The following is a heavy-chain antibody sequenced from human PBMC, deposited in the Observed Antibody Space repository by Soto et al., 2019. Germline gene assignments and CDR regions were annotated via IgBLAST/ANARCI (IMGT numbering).Heavy chain of an antibody. CDR3: AQSRGRLLWLREIYYFDK. V-gene: IGHV3-73*01. CDR1: GLTVSSNY. D-gene: IGHD3-10*01. CDR2: IRSKANSYAT. Sequence: GGSLRLSCAASGLTVSSNYLSLVRQAPGKGLEWVGRIRSKANSYATAYAASVKARFTSSRDDSKNTAYLQMNSLKTEDTALYYCAQSRGRLLWLREIYYFDKWGQGTTVTVSS. J-gene: IGHJ4*02.